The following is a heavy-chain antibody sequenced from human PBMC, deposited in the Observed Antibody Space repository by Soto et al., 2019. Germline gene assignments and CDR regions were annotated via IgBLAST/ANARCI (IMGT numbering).Heavy chain of an antibody. CDR2: IYYSGST. CDR1: GGSISSSSYY. D-gene: IGHD2-15*01. V-gene: IGHV4-39*01. J-gene: IGHJ5*02. Sequence: QLQLQESGPGLVKPSETLSLTCTVSGGSISSSSYYWGWIRQPPGKGLEWIGSIYYSGSTYYNPSLKSRVPISVDTSKNQFSLKLSSVTAADTAVYYCARHVVVVVAATPSWFDPWGQGTLVTVSS. CDR3: ARHVVVVVAATPSWFDP.